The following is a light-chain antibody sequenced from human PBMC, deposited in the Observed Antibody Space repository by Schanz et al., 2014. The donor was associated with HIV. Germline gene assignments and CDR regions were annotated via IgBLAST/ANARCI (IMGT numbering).Light chain of an antibody. J-gene: IGKJ2*02. Sequence: DIQMTQSPSTVSASVGDRVTVTCRASQSVGNGLAWFQQKPGKAPKLLLYRTSSLESGVPSRFSGSGSGTEFTLTITSLQPEDVATYFCLQYDSDSWTFGQGTKLDIQ. CDR2: RTS. V-gene: IGKV1-5*03. CDR3: LQYDSDSWT. CDR1: QSVGNG.